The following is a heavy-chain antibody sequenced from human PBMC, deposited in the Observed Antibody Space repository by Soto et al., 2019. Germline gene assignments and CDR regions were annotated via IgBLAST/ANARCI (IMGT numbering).Heavy chain of an antibody. D-gene: IGHD6-19*01. CDR3: AREYSSGWYSIRNLDYYGMDV. V-gene: IGHV3-30*03. CDR2: ISYDGSNK. J-gene: IGHJ6*02. Sequence: QVQLVESGGGVVQPGRSLRLSCAASGFTFSSYGMHWVRQAPGKGLEWVAVISYDGSNKYYADSVKGRFTTSRDNSKNTLYLQMNSLRAEDTTVYYCAREYSSGWYSIRNLDYYGMDVWGQGTTVTVSS. CDR1: GFTFSSYG.